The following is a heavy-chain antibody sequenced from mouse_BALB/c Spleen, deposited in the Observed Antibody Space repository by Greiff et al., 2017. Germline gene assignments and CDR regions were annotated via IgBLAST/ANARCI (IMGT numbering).Heavy chain of an antibody. J-gene: IGHJ3*01. CDR3: ARQEYYGSRAWFAY. Sequence: EVMLVESGGGLVKPGGSLKLSCAASGFTFSSYAMSWVRQTPEKRLEWVATISSGGSYTYYPDSVKGRFTISRDNAKNTLYLQMSSLRSEDTAMYYCARQEYYGSRAWFAYWGQGTLVTVSA. CDR1: GFTFSSYA. D-gene: IGHD1-1*01. V-gene: IGHV5-9-3*01. CDR2: ISSGGSYT.